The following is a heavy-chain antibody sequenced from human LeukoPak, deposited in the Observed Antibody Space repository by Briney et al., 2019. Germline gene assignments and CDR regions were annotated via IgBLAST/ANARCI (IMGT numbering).Heavy chain of an antibody. V-gene: IGHV3-74*01. J-gene: IGHJ5*02. D-gene: IGHD3-22*01. CDR2: INSDGINT. CDR3: ARDLGQYYDTSDNWFDP. Sequence: GGALRLSCAASGFNFSSYDMTWVRQAPGKGLVWVSRINSDGINTSYADSVKGRFTISRDNAKNTLNLQMNSLRAEDTAVYYCARDLGQYYDTSDNWFDPWGQGTLVTVSS. CDR1: GFNFSSYD.